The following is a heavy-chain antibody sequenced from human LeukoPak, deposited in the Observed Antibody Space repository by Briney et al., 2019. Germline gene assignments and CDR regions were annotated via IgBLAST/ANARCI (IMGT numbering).Heavy chain of an antibody. V-gene: IGHV3-9*01. CDR3: ARSTGGATDDY. CDR1: GFTFDDFA. CDR2: ISWNSGTI. D-gene: IGHD3-16*01. J-gene: IGHJ4*02. Sequence: GRSLRLSCAASGFTFDDFAMHWVRQAPGKGLEWVSGISWNSGTIYYADSVKGRFTISRDNAKDSLYLQMNSLRAEDTAVYYCARSTGGATDDYWGQGTLVTVSS.